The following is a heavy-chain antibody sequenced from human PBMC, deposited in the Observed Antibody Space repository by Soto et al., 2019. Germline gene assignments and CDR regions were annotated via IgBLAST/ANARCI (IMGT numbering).Heavy chain of an antibody. Sequence: VQLVESGGGVVQPGRSLRLSCAASTFTFSSYGMHWVRQAPGKGLEWVALVWFDGSDKYYTDSVKGRFTISRDNSKNTLYLQMDSLGSEDTAVYYCARLYCSSSSCYSVGAFDIWGQGTMVTVSS. D-gene: IGHD2-2*01. J-gene: IGHJ3*02. CDR2: VWFDGSDK. CDR1: TFTFSSYG. CDR3: ARLYCSSSSCYSVGAFDI. V-gene: IGHV3-33*01.